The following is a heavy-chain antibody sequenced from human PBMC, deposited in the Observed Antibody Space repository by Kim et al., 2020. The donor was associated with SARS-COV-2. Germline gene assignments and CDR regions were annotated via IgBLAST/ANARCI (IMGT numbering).Heavy chain of an antibody. V-gene: IGHV4-31*02. CDR2: GST. D-gene: IGHD3-10*01. CDR3: ARGYYGSGG. J-gene: IGHJ4*02. Sequence: GSTYSNPSLNSRFTISVDTSKNQFSLKLSSVTAADTAVYYCARGYYGSGGWGQGTLVTVSS.